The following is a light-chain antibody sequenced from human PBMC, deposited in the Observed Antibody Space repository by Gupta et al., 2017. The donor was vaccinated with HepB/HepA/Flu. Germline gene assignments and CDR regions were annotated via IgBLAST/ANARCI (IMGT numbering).Light chain of an antibody. CDR2: AAS. CDR3: QQNTNWPYT. V-gene: IGKV3-15*01. CDR1: QSTTTN. Sequence: IVMTQSLATLSVSPGERATLTCRASQSTTTNLVWYQQKPGQPPRLLIYAASTRATGIPSRFSGSGSGTEFTLTISSLQSEDFAAYSCQQNTNWPYTFGHGTKLDIK. J-gene: IGKJ2*01.